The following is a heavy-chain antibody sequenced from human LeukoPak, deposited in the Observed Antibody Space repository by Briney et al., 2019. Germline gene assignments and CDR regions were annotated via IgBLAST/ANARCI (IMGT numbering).Heavy chain of an antibody. D-gene: IGHD3-10*01. V-gene: IGHV3-23*01. CDR2: ISGSGGST. J-gene: IGHJ4*02. CDR1: GFTFSNYG. Sequence: GGTLRLSCAASGFTFSNYGMSWVRQAPGKGLEWVSGISGSGGSTYYADSVKGRFTISRDNSKNTLFLQMNSLRAEDRAVYYCAKDLDYYGSGSYSGGMDYWGQGTLVTVSS. CDR3: AKDLDYYGSGSYSGGMDY.